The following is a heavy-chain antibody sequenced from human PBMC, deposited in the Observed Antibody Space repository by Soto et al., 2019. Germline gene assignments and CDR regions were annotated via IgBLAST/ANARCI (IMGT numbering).Heavy chain of an antibody. Sequence: PSETLSLTFAVSGFSISSDYFWGWIRQPPGKGLEWIGSIYHTGTTYYSPSLKSRATIFLDTSKNQFSLNLTSVTAADTATYDCARGGLRYFDSSGYYSGPPLDYWGQGARVTVS. CDR1: GFSISSDYF. V-gene: IGHV4-38-2*01. J-gene: IGHJ4*02. D-gene: IGHD3-22*01. CDR2: IYHTGTT. CDR3: ARGGLRYFDSSGYYSGPPLDY.